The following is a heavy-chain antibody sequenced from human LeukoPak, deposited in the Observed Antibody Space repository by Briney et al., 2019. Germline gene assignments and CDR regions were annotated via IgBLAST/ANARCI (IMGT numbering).Heavy chain of an antibody. V-gene: IGHV3-66*01. D-gene: IGHD2-2*01. CDR1: GFTVSSNY. J-gene: IGHJ4*02. Sequence: GGSLRLSCAASGFTVSSNYMSWARQAPGKGLEWVSVIYSGGSTYYADSVKGRFTISRDNSKNTLYLQMNSLRAEDTAVYYCARGFRYQLPNNYWGQGNLVTVSS. CDR2: IYSGGST. CDR3: ARGFRYQLPNNY.